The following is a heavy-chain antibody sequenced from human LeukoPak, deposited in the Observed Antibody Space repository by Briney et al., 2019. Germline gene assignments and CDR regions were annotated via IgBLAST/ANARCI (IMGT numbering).Heavy chain of an antibody. D-gene: IGHD6-19*01. Sequence: GESLKISCRGSGYSFTSYWIGWVRQMPGKGLEWMGIIYPGDSDTRYSPSFQGQVTISADKSISTAYLQWSSLKASDTAMYYCARSLIPFSSGWYLGYGYWGQGTLVTVSS. CDR3: ARSLIPFSSGWYLGYGY. CDR2: IYPGDSDT. J-gene: IGHJ4*02. V-gene: IGHV5-51*01. CDR1: GYSFTSYW.